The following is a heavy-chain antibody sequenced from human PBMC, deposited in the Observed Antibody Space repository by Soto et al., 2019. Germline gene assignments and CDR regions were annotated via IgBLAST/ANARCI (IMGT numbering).Heavy chain of an antibody. J-gene: IGHJ5*02. D-gene: IGHD2-15*01. V-gene: IGHV4-31*03. CDR2: IYYSGST. CDR1: GGSISSGGYY. Sequence: SETLSLTCTVSGGSISSGGYYWSWIRQHPGKGLEWIGYIYYSGSTYYNPSLKSRVTISVDTSKNQFSLKLSSVTAADTAVYYCARSRCLDIVVVVAATRECWFDPWGQGTLVTVSS. CDR3: ARSRCLDIVVVVAATRECWFDP.